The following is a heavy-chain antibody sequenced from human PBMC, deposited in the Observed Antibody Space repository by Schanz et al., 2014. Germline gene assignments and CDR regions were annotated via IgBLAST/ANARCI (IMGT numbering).Heavy chain of an antibody. Sequence: QVLQVQSGSELKKPGTSVKVSCKASGYTFTSYSMHWVRQAPGQGLEWMGIINLSGGSTNNAQKFQGRLTMTRDTSTSTVYMELSSLRSEDTAVYYFASSGAGYSSSWDFDYWGQGTLVTVSS. D-gene: IGHD6-13*01. J-gene: IGHJ4*02. CDR3: ASSGAGYSSSWDFDY. CDR1: GYTFTSYS. V-gene: IGHV1-46*01. CDR2: INLSGGST.